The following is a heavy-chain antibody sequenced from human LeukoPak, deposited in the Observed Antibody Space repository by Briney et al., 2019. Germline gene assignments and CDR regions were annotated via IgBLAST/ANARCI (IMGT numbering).Heavy chain of an antibody. CDR3: ARGVAGTPLTDY. D-gene: IGHD6-19*01. V-gene: IGHV1-2*02. J-gene: IGHJ4*02. Sequence: ASVKVSCKSSGYTFTGYFVHWVRQAPGQGLEWMGWINPNSGGTNYAQKFQGRVTMTRDTSISIACMELSRLRSDDTAAYYCARGVAGTPLTDYWGQGTLVTVSS. CDR2: INPNSGGT. CDR1: GYTFTGYF.